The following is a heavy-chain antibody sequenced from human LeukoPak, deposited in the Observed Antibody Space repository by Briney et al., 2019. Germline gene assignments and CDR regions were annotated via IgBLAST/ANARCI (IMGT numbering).Heavy chain of an antibody. J-gene: IGHJ5*02. V-gene: IGHV4-34*01. Sequence: SETLSLTCTVSGGSISSYYWSWIRQPPGKGLEWIGEINHSGSTNYNPSLKSRVTISVDTSKNQFSLKLSSVTAADTAVYYCAKNRITMVRGVITNWFDPWGQGTLVTVSS. CDR3: AKNRITMVRGVITNWFDP. D-gene: IGHD3-10*01. CDR1: GGSISSYY. CDR2: INHSGST.